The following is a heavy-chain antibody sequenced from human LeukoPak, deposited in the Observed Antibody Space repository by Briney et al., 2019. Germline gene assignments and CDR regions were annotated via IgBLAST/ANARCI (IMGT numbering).Heavy chain of an antibody. V-gene: IGHV3-23*01. CDR3: AKVSPHYYGSGSYDY. Sequence: GGSLRLSCAASGFTFSGYAMSWVRQAPGKGLEWVSAISGSGGSTYYADSVKGRFTISRDNSKNTLYLQMNSLRAEDTAVYYCAKVSPHYYGSGSYDYWGQGTLVTVSS. J-gene: IGHJ4*02. D-gene: IGHD3-10*01. CDR2: ISGSGGST. CDR1: GFTFSGYA.